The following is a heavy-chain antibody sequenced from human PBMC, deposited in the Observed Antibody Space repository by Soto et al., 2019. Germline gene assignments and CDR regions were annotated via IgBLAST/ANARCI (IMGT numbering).Heavy chain of an antibody. CDR1: GFSLSSKGMR. Sequence: SGPTLVNPTQTLTLTCTFSGFSLSSKGMRVSWIRQPPGKALEWLARIDWDDDKFYSPSLRTRLAISKGTSRNQVVLTMTNVDPMDTATYYCARSPGGFTVATYFFDYWGQGTLVTVSS. D-gene: IGHD3-16*01. J-gene: IGHJ4*02. V-gene: IGHV2-70*04. CDR2: IDWDDDK. CDR3: ARSPGGFTVATYFFDY.